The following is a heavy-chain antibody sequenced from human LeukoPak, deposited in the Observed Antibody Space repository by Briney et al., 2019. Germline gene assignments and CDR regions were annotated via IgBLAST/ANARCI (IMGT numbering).Heavy chain of an antibody. CDR1: GFTSSNYA. CDR3: VTDASFLSGTFQGIIDDAFDI. J-gene: IGHJ3*02. V-gene: IGHV3-64*04. CDR2: ISSNGGST. D-gene: IGHD3-16*02. Sequence: PGGSLRLSCSASGFTSSNYAMHWVRQAPGKGLEYVSAISSNGGSTYYADSVKGRFTISRDNSKNTLYLQMNSLKSEDTAVYYCVTDASFLSGTFQGIIDDAFDIWGQGTMVTVSS.